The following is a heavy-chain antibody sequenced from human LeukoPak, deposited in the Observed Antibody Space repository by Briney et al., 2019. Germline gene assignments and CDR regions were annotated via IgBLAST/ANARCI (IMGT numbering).Heavy chain of an antibody. CDR2: IYYSGST. CDR3: ARHLNIGGWTYYFDY. V-gene: IGHV4-59*08. Sequence: PSETLSLTWTVSGGSISSYYWSWIRQPPGKGMEWDGYIYYSGSTNYNPSLKSRVTISVDTSKNQFSLKLSSVTAADTAVYYCARHLNIGGWTYYFDYWGQGTLVTVSS. J-gene: IGHJ4*02. D-gene: IGHD6-19*01. CDR1: GGSISSYY.